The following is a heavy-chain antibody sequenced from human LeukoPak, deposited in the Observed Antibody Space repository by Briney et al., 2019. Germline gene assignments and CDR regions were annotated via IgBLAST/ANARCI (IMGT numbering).Heavy chain of an antibody. Sequence: GGSLRLSCAASGFTFSAYSMNWVRQAPGKGLEWISYVGISSGTTKYADAAKGHFTISGDSAKNSVFLQINRLRLGDTSVYYSARGHRFVLDHWGQGTLVTVSS. CDR1: GFTFSAYS. J-gene: IGHJ4*02. D-gene: IGHD3-10*01. CDR3: ARGHRFVLDH. CDR2: VGISSGTT. V-gene: IGHV3-48*04.